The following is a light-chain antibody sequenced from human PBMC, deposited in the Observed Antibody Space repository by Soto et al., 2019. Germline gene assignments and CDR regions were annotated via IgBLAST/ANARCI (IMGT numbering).Light chain of an antibody. CDR3: QQRSNWSGLT. J-gene: IGKJ4*01. CDR2: DAS. CDR1: QSVSSSY. Sequence: EIVLTQSPGTLSLSPGERATLSCRASQSVSSSYLAWYQQKPGQAPRLLIYDASNRATGIPARFSGSGSGTDFTLTISSLEPEDFAVYYCQQRSNWSGLTVGGGTKVEIK. V-gene: IGKV3D-20*02.